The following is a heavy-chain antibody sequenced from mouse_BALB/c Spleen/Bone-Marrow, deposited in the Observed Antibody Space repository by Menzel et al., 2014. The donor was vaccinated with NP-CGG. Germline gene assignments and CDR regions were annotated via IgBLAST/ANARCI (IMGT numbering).Heavy chain of an antibody. D-gene: IGHD2-10*01. CDR1: GYSFTGYN. CDR2: IDPYNGGT. CDR3: AREAAYYGNYGAMDY. V-gene: IGHV1S135*01. J-gene: IGHJ4*01. Sequence: EVKLLESGPELGKPGASVKISCKASGYSFTGYNMYWVKPSHRKSLEWIGYIDPYNGGTSYNQKSKGKATLTVDKSSSTAYMHLNSLTSEDSTIYYCAREAAYYGNYGAMDYWGQGTSVTVSS.